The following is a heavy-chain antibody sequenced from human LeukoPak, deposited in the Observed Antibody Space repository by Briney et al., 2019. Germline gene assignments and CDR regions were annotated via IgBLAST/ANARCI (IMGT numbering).Heavy chain of an antibody. J-gene: IGHJ4*02. CDR3: ARETSNLAALDY. D-gene: IGHD6-13*01. Sequence: GGSLRLSCAASGFTFSSYAMHWVRQAPGKGLEWVAVISYDGSNKYYADSVKGRFTISRDNSKNTLYLQMNSLGAEDTAVYYCARETSNLAALDYWGQGTLVTVSS. CDR1: GFTFSSYA. CDR2: ISYDGSNK. V-gene: IGHV3-30*04.